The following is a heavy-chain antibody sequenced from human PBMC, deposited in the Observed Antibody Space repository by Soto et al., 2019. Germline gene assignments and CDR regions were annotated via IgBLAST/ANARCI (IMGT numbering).Heavy chain of an antibody. J-gene: IGHJ3*01. D-gene: IGHD1-1*01. CDR3: ATWHEREHAYDV. V-gene: IGHV3-53*01. CDR2: LYDVDGS. CDR1: GFTLSSYH. Sequence: GGSLRLSCAASGFTLSSYHMDWVRQAPGKGLEWVSALYDVDGSFYADSVKGRFTTSSDSSKTTVYLQMNDLRPDDTAVYYCATWHEREHAYDVWGQGTTVTVSS.